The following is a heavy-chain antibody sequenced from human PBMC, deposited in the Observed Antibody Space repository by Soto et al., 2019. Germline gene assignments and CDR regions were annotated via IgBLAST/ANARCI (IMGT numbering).Heavy chain of an antibody. CDR3: VRYQYDAFDV. V-gene: IGHV3-53*02. Sequence: EEQLVQSVGGSIQPGGSLTLSCVPSGFTLRSKYMSWVRQAPGKGLESVSLLYSGGNTYYAESVKGRFSISKDTTKNIVYLHMNSLRAEDTAVYYCVRYQYDAFDVWGQGTVVTVSS. CDR2: LYSGGNT. D-gene: IGHD2-2*01. J-gene: IGHJ3*01. CDR1: GFTLRSKY.